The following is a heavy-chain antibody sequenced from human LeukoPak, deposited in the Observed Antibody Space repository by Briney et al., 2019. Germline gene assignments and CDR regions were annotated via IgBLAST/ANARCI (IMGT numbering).Heavy chain of an antibody. Sequence: PGGSLRLSCAASGFTFSTYWMSWVRQAPGKGLEWVANIKEHGGEKYYVDSVKGRFTISRDNAKNSLYLQMNSLRAEDTAVYYCAREVGGARRRYFDYWGQGTLVTVSS. V-gene: IGHV3-7*01. CDR3: AREVGGARRRYFDY. CDR1: GFTFSTYW. J-gene: IGHJ4*02. D-gene: IGHD4-17*01. CDR2: IKEHGGEK.